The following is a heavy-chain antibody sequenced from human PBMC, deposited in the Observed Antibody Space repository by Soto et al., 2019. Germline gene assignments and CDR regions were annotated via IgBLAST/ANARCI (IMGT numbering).Heavy chain of an antibody. CDR1: GGSFSGYY. J-gene: IGHJ5*02. D-gene: IGHD3-3*01. Sequence: SETLSLTCAVYGGSFSGYYWSWIRQPPGKGLEWIGEINHSGSTNYNPSLRSRVTISVDTSKNQFSLKLSSVTAADTAVYYCARGRYVLRFLEWSNNNWFDPWGQGTLLTVS. V-gene: IGHV4-34*01. CDR3: ARGRYVLRFLEWSNNNWFDP. CDR2: INHSGST.